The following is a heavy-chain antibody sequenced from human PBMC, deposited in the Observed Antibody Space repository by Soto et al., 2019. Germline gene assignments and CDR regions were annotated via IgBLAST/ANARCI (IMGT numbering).Heavy chain of an antibody. D-gene: IGHD2-15*01. V-gene: IGHV3-9*01. CDR3: VKDVIGYCSAGNCFPDSYFDY. CDR1: GFTFDYYA. CDR2: ISCNSGTK. Sequence: GGSLRLSCAASGFTFDYYAMHWGRQAPGKGLEWVSGISCNSGTKCYADSVKGRFTISRDNAKNSLYLQMSGLRAEDTAFYYCVKDVIGYCSAGNCFPDSYFDYWGQGALVTVSS. J-gene: IGHJ4*02.